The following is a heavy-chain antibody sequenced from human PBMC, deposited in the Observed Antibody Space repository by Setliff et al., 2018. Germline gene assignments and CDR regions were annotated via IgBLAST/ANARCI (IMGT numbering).Heavy chain of an antibody. CDR1: GYTFNDYG. Sequence: GASVKVSCKTSGYTFNDYGITWVRQVPGRGLEWMGWIATATGKTYSAEKFQDGVTLTTDTSTSTAYLELRSLGSDDTAVYYCSRLVRFCTKTACQRLSGGEFWGQGTLVTSPQ. CDR2: IATATGKT. CDR3: SRLVRFCTKTACQRLSGGEF. J-gene: IGHJ4*02. V-gene: IGHV1-18*01. D-gene: IGHD2-8*01.